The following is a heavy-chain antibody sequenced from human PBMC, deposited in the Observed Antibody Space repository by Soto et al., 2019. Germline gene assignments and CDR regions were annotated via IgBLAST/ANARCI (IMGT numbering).Heavy chain of an antibody. CDR1: GFIFSNYA. Sequence: EVQLLESGGGLILPGGSLRLSCAASGFIFSNYAMNWVRQAPGKGLEWVSSVSDSGVATHFADSVKGRFSISRDNSKNTQSLQMNSLRAEDTAVYYCARQGETGYTSGWKDDAFDVWGQGTVVTVSA. D-gene: IGHD6-19*01. V-gene: IGHV3-23*01. J-gene: IGHJ3*01. CDR2: VSDSGVAT. CDR3: ARQGETGYTSGWKDDAFDV.